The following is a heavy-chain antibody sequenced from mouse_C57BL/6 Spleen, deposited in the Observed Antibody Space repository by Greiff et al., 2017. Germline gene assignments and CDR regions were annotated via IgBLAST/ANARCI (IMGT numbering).Heavy chain of an antibody. CDR3: ARDYYGSSY. J-gene: IGHJ3*01. CDR2: IYPGDGDT. CDR1: GYAFSSSW. Sequence: VQLQQSGPELVKPGASVKISCKASGYAFSSSWMNWVKPRPGKGLEWIGRIYPGDGDTNYNGKFKGKATLTADKSSSTAYMQLSSLTSEDSAVYFCARDYYGSSYWGQGTLVTVSA. V-gene: IGHV1-82*01. D-gene: IGHD1-1*01.